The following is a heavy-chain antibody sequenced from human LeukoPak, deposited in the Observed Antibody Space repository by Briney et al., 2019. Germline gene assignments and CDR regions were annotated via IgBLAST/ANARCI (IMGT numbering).Heavy chain of an antibody. D-gene: IGHD6-13*01. CDR2: ISGSGGST. V-gene: IGHV3-23*01. CDR1: GFTFSSYA. Sequence: AGGSLRLSCAASGFTFSSYAMSWVRQAPGKGLEWVSAISGSGGSTYYADSVKGRFTISRDNAKNSLYLQMNSLRAEDTAVYYCARKSYSSSWFAFDIWGQGTMVTVSS. CDR3: ARKSYSSSWFAFDI. J-gene: IGHJ3*02.